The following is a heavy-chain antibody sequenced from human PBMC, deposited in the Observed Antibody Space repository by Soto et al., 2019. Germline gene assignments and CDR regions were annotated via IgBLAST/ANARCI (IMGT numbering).Heavy chain of an antibody. CDR2: MSYDGSKI. J-gene: IGHJ3*02. CDR1: GFAFDTYG. V-gene: IGHV3-30*18. D-gene: IGHD3-10*01. CDR3: AKDQRARGAFDI. Sequence: QPGGSLRLSCEASGFAFDTYGMHWIRQGAGQGLEWVATMSYDGSKIYYRDSVRGRFSISRDDSKRTLYLQMNSLRAEDTAVYYCAKDQRARGAFDIWGQGTMVTVSS.